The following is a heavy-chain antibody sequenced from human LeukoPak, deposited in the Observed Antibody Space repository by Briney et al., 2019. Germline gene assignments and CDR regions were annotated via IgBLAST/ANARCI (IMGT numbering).Heavy chain of an antibody. J-gene: IGHJ6*03. V-gene: IGHV3-23*01. CDR2: ISGSGGST. D-gene: IGHD2-21*01. Sequence: GGSLRLSCAASGFTFSSYAMSWVRQAPGKGLEWVSAISGSGGSTYYADSVKGRFTISRADSKKTLYVQMNSLRAEDTAVYYCAKFYCICGDYYFYLIDVWGKGATVTVSS. CDR3: AKFYCICGDYYFYLIDV. CDR1: GFTFSSYA.